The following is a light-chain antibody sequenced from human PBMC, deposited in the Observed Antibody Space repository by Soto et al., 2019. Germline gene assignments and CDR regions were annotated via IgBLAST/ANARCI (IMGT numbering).Light chain of an antibody. CDR2: GAS. CDR3: QHYGSSLSIT. CDR1: QSISSSY. J-gene: IGKJ5*01. V-gene: IGKV3-20*01. Sequence: EIVLTQSPGTLPLSPGERATLSCRASQSISSSYLAWYQQNPGQAPRLLIYGASSRASGFPNRLSGSGSGTDFTLTISRLEPEDFAVYYCQHYGSSLSITFGQGTRLEIK.